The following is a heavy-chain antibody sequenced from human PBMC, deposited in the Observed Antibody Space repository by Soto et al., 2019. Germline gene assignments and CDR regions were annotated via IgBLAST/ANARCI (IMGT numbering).Heavy chain of an antibody. CDR1: GFTFSSYW. CDR2: IKQDGSEK. Sequence: PGGSLRLSCAASGFTFSSYWMSWVRQAPGKGLEWVANIKQDGSEKYYVDSVKGRFTISRDNAKNSLYLQMNSLRAEDTAVYYCARPAAYYYYYGMDVWGXGTTVTVSS. J-gene: IGHJ6*02. CDR3: ARPAAYYYYYGMDV. D-gene: IGHD2-2*01. V-gene: IGHV3-7*03.